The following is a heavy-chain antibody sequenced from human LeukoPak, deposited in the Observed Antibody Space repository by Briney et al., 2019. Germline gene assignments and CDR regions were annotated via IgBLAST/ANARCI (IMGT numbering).Heavy chain of an antibody. V-gene: IGHV3-30*03. Sequence: PGGSLRLSCAASGFTFSSYGMHWVRQAPGKGLKWVAVISYDGSNKYYADSVKGRFTISRDNSKNTLYLQMNSLRAEDTAVYYCATKPPHCSTTTCYINYWGQGTLVTVPS. J-gene: IGHJ4*02. D-gene: IGHD2-2*02. CDR3: ATKPPHCSTTTCYINY. CDR1: GFTFSSYG. CDR2: ISYDGSNK.